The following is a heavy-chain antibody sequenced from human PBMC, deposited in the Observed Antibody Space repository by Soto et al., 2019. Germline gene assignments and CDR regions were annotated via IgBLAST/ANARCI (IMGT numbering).Heavy chain of an antibody. CDR1: GGSFSGYY. J-gene: IGHJ5*02. Sequence: SETLSLTCAVYGGSFSGYYWSWIRQPPGKGLEWIGEINHSGSTNYNPSLKSRVTISVDTSKNQFSLKLSSVTAADTAVYYCATLSSGLVVEKCVDSYNWFDPWGQGTLVTVSS. V-gene: IGHV4-34*01. D-gene: IGHD2-15*01. CDR3: ATLSSGLVVEKCVDSYNWFDP. CDR2: INHSGST.